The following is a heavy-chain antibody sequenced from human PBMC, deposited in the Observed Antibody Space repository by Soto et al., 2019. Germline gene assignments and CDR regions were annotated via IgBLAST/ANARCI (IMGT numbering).Heavy chain of an antibody. CDR1: GFSLSTSRVG. CDR3: ALASGGGNPPYFGY. D-gene: IGHD2-15*01. CDR2: IYWNDDK. V-gene: IGHV2-5*01. Sequence: QITLKESGPTLVKPTQTLTLTCTFSGFSLSTSRVGVGWIRQPPGKALECLALIYWNDDKRYSPSLKSRLTITEDTSKNQVLLTLNIMDPVDTATYYCALASGGGNPPYFGYWGQGNLVTVSS. J-gene: IGHJ4*02.